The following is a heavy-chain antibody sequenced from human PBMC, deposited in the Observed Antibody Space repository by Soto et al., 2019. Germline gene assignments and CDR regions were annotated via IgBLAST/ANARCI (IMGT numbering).Heavy chain of an antibody. V-gene: IGHV3-15*07. CDR3: ATPSDSGDYNEARGYFDL. CDR1: GFTFSNAW. Sequence: EVPLVESGGGLVKPGGSLRLSCAVSGFTFSNAWMNWVRQAPGKGLEWVGRIKSKTDGGTPDYAAPVKGRFTISRDDAKKTLYLQMNSLKTEDTAVYYCATPSDSGDYNEARGYFDLWGRGTLVTVSS. D-gene: IGHD4-17*01. CDR2: IKSKTDGGTP. J-gene: IGHJ2*01.